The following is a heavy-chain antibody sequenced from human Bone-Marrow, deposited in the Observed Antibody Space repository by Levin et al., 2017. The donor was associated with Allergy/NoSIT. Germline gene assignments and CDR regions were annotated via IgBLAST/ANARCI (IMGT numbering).Heavy chain of an antibody. CDR1: GFTFRNYF. Sequence: GESLKISCAGSGFTFRNYFMIWVRQPPGKGLEWVSAISGSGADTYYAASVKGRFTVSRDNSKNTLHLQMSSLRAEDTATYYCGRDPNGDYLGAFERWGQGTVVTVSS. V-gene: IGHV3-23*01. D-gene: IGHD2-8*01. J-gene: IGHJ3*02. CDR2: ISGSGADT. CDR3: GRDPNGDYLGAFER.